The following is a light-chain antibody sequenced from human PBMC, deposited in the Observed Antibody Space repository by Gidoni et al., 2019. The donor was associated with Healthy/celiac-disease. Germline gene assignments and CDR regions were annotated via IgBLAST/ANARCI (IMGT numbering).Light chain of an antibody. CDR1: SSNVGAGYD. J-gene: IGLJ1*01. CDR2: SNT. V-gene: IGLV1-40*01. Sequence: QSVLTQPPSVSGAPGQRVTISCTGNSSNVGAGYDVHWYQQLPGTAPRLLIYSNTNRPSGVPDRFSGSKSGTSASLAITGLQAEDEADYYCQSYDSSLSGYVFGTGTKVIVL. CDR3: QSYDSSLSGYV.